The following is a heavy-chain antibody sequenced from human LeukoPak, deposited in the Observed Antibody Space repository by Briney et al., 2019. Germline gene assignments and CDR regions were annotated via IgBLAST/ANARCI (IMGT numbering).Heavy chain of an antibody. V-gene: IGHV4-61*02. CDR2: IYTSGST. Sequence: SGTLSLTCTVSGGSISSGSYYWSWIRQPAGKGLEWIGRIYTSGSTNYNPSLKSRVTISVDTSKNQFSLKLSSVTAADTAVYYCARAVRSNFDYWGQGALVTVSS. CDR1: GGSISSGSYY. J-gene: IGHJ4*02. CDR3: ARAVRSNFDY.